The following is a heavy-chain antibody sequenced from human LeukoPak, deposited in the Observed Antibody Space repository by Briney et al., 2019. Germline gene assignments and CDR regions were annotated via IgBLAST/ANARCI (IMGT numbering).Heavy chain of an antibody. CDR1: SGSTSSSNYY. CDR2: IYYSGRT. CDR3: ARGVTTNGYYYYMDV. D-gene: IGHD4-17*01. V-gene: IGHV4-39*01. Sequence: SETLSLTCTVSSGSTSSSNYYWDWIRQPPGKGLEWIGNIYYSGRTFYNPSLKSRVTISVDTSKNQFSLNLSSVTAADTAVYFCARGVTTNGYYYYMDVWGKGTTVTVSS. J-gene: IGHJ6*03.